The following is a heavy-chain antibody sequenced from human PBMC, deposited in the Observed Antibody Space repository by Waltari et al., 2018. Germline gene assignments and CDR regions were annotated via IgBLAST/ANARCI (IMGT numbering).Heavy chain of an antibody. CDR1: GYTFTGYY. CDR3: ARDLYDSRVPGDYFDY. J-gene: IGHJ4*02. D-gene: IGHD3-16*01. V-gene: IGHV1-2*02. CDR2: IDPNTGGT. Sequence: QVHLVQSGAEVRKPGASVQVSCTGSGYTFTGYYLQWLRQAPGQGLEWMGWIDPNTGGTKLAQKFQGRVTMTRDTSINTVYMELSSLGSDDTAVYYCARDLYDSRVPGDYFDYWGQGTLVTVSS.